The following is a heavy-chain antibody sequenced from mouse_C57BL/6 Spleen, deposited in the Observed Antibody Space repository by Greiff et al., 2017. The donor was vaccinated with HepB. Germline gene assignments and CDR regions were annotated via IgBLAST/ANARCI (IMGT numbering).Heavy chain of an antibody. CDR2: INPNNGGT. Sequence: EVQLQQSGPELVKPGASVKISCKASGYTFTDYYMNWVKQSHGKSLEWIGDINPNNGGTSYNQKFKGKATLTVDKSSSTAYMELRSLTSEDSAVYYCAESNYGYFDVWGTGTTVTVTS. CDR3: AESNYGYFDV. D-gene: IGHD1-3*01. V-gene: IGHV1-26*01. CDR1: GYTFTDYY. J-gene: IGHJ1*03.